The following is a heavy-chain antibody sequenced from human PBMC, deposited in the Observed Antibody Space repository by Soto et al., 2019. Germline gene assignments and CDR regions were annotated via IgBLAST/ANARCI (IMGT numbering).Heavy chain of an antibody. V-gene: IGHV4-61*01. J-gene: IGHJ4*02. Sequence: SETLSLTCTVSGGSVSSGSYYWSWIRQPPGKGLEWIGYIYYSGSTNYNPSLKSRVTISVDTSKNQFSLKLSSVTAADTAGDYCARLRRGGNNRREGGSSGYYTLDYWGQGTLVTVSS. D-gene: IGHD3-22*01. CDR2: IYYSGST. CDR3: ARLRRGGNNRREGGSSGYYTLDY. CDR1: GGSVSSGSYY.